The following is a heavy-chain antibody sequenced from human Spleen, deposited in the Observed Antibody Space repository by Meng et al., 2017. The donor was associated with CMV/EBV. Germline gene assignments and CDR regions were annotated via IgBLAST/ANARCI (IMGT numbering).Heavy chain of an antibody. Sequence: GGSLRLSCAASGFTFSSYSMNWVRQAPGKGLEWVSSISSSSYIYYADSVKGRFTISRDNAKNSLYLQMSSLRVEDTAVYYCVRDAIAATGSADHWGQGTLVTVSS. CDR1: GFTFSSYS. J-gene: IGHJ4*02. V-gene: IGHV3-21*01. D-gene: IGHD6-13*01. CDR3: VRDAIAATGSADH. CDR2: ISSSSYI.